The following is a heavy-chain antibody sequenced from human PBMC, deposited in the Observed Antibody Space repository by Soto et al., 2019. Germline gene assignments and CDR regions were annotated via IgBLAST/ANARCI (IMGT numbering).Heavy chain of an antibody. CDR3: ASSYGSGYRAFDY. J-gene: IGHJ4*02. Sequence: ASVKVSCKASGYTFTSYAMHWVRQAPGLRLEWMGRINPGISNSKYAQKFQGRVTMTADKSTSTAYMELSSLRSEDTAIYYCASSYGSGYRAFDYWGQGALVTVSS. CDR2: INPGISNS. CDR1: GYTFTSYA. D-gene: IGHD3-10*01. V-gene: IGHV1-3*01.